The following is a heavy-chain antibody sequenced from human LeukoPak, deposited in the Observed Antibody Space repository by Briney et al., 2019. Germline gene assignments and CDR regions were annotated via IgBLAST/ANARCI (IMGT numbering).Heavy chain of an antibody. J-gene: IGHJ4*02. CDR2: ISYDGSNK. Sequence: GRSLRLSCAASGFTFSSYAMHWVRQAPGKGLEWVAVISYDGSNKYYADSVKGRFTISRDNSKNTLYLQMNSLRAEDTAVYYCAREELELRTNDYWGQGTLVTVSS. CDR3: AREELELRTNDY. CDR1: GFTFSSYA. D-gene: IGHD1-7*01. V-gene: IGHV3-30-3*01.